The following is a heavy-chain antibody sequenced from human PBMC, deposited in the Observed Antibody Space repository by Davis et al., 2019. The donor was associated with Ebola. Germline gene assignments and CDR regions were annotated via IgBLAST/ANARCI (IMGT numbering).Heavy chain of an antibody. Sequence: SETLSLTCTVSGGSISSYYWSWIRQPPGKGLEWIGYIYYSGSTNYNPSLKSRVTISVDTSKNQFSLKLSSVTAADTAVYYCARQQSSGWYYFDNWGQGTLVTVSS. V-gene: IGHV4-59*08. J-gene: IGHJ4*02. CDR1: GGSISSYY. CDR2: IYYSGST. CDR3: ARQQSSGWYYFDN. D-gene: IGHD6-19*01.